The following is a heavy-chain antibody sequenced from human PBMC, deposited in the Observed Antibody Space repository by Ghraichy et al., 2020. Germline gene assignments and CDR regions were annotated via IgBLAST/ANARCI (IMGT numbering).Heavy chain of an antibody. V-gene: IGHV3-74*01. Sequence: GSLRLSCAASGFTFGSHWMHWVRQAPGKGPLWVSRIKSDGSVTDYADSVKGRYTISRDNAKNTVYLQMNSLRAEDTAVYYCARDPSTLVQIAYNWFDAWGQGTLVTVSS. CDR3: ARDPSTLVQIAYNWFDA. J-gene: IGHJ5*02. CDR1: GFTFGSHW. CDR2: IKSDGSVT. D-gene: IGHD2-21*01.